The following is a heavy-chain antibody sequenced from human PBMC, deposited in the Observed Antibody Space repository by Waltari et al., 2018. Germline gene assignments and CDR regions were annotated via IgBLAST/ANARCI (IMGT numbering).Heavy chain of an antibody. D-gene: IGHD1-1*01. V-gene: IGHV1-69*13. CDR2: IIPIFGTA. CDR3: ARDSLPHTTGTTLMGYFDY. J-gene: IGHJ4*02. Sequence: QVQLVQSGAEVKKPGSSVKVSCKASGGTFSSYAISWVRQAPGQGLEWMGGIIPIFGTANYAQKFQGRVTITADESTSTAYMELSSLRSEDTAVYYCARDSLPHTTGTTLMGYFDYWGQGTLVTVSS. CDR1: GGTFSSYA.